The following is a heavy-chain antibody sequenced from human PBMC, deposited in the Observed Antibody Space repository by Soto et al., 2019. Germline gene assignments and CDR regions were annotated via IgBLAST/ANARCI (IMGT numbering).Heavy chain of an antibody. Sequence: PSETLSLTCTVSGGFISSYYWSWIRQPPGKGLEWIGDIYYSGSTNYNPSLKSRVTISVDTSKNQFSLKLSSVTAADTAVYYCGRVSSTSCCYYYYYYGMDVWGQGTTVTVSS. CDR1: GGFISSYY. CDR2: IYYSGST. D-gene: IGHD2-2*01. J-gene: IGHJ6*02. V-gene: IGHV4-59*12. CDR3: GRVSSTSCCYYYYYYGMDV.